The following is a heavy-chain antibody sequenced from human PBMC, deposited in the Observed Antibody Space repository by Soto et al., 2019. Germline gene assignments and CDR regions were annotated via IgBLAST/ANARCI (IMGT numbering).Heavy chain of an antibody. CDR3: ARGLDFLTGYSANYYYGMDV. V-gene: IGHV4-31*03. J-gene: IGHJ6*02. CDR1: GASISSDGYY. Sequence: SATLSITCSVSGASISSDGYYWSWIRQRPGKGLEWIGYIYYSGSTYYNPSLKSRVTISVDTSKNQFSLKLSSVTAADTAVYYCARGLDFLTGYSANYYYGMDVWGQGTTVTVSS. D-gene: IGHD3-9*01. CDR2: IYYSGST.